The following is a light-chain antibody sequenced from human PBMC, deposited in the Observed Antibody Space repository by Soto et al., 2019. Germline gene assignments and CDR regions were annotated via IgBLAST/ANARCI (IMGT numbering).Light chain of an antibody. CDR3: QQYNSYSLRWT. V-gene: IGKV1-5*01. J-gene: IGKJ1*01. CDR1: KDISRW. CDR2: DAS. Sequence: DIQMTQSPSTLSASFVDRFTISCLSGKDISRWLAWYQQKPGKAPELLIYDASSLESGVPSRFSGSGSGTEFTLTISSLQPDDFATYYCQQYNSYSLRWTFGQGTKVDI.